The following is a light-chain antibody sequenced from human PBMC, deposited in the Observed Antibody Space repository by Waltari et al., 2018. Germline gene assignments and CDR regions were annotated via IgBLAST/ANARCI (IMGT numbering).Light chain of an antibody. CDR3: SSYTSSSTLV. J-gene: IGLJ1*01. CDR2: EVS. CDR1: SSDVGGYHY. V-gene: IGLV2-14*01. Sequence: QSALTQPASVSGSPGQSITISCTGTSSDVGGYHYVSWYQQPPGKAPKLMIDEVSNRPSGVSNRFSGSKSGNTASLTISGLQAEDEADYYCSSYTSSSTLVFGTGTKVTVL.